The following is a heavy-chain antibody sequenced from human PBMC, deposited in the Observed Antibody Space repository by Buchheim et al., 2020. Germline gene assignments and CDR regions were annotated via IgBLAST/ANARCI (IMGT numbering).Heavy chain of an antibody. CDR1: GFTFSSYG. CDR2: ISYDGSNK. V-gene: IGHV3-30*18. CDR3: AKASGCSGGSCYYRGEEYFFDY. Sequence: QVQLVESGGGVVQPGRSLRLSCAASGFTFSSYGMHWVRQAPGKGLEWVAVISYDGSNKYYADSVKGRFTISRDNSKNTLYLQMNSLRAEDTALYYCAKASGCSGGSCYYRGEEYFFDYWGQGTL. J-gene: IGHJ4*02. D-gene: IGHD2-15*01.